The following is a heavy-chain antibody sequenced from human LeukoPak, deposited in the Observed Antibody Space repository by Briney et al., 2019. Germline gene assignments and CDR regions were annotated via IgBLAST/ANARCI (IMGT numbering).Heavy chain of an antibody. Sequence: PSETLPLTCTVSGGSISSYYWNWIRQPPGKGLEWIGYIFYSGNTKSNPSLKSRVTISVDTPKNQVSLKLTSVTTADTAVYYCARGRDGFPLGWFDFWGQGAQVTVST. D-gene: IGHD5-24*01. CDR3: ARGRDGFPLGWFDF. J-gene: IGHJ4*02. CDR2: IFYSGNT. V-gene: IGHV4-59*01. CDR1: GGSISSYY.